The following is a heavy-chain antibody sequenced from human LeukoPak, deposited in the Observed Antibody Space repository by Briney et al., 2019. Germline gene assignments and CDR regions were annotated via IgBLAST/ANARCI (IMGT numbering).Heavy chain of an antibody. Sequence: SETLSLTCTVSGGSISSYYWSWIRQPPGQGLEWIGYIYTSGSTNYNPSLKSRVTISVDTSTNQFSLKLSSVTAADTAVYYCASRGPTYYYDSSGREPDAFDIWGQGTMVTVSS. CDR1: GGSISSYY. D-gene: IGHD3-22*01. V-gene: IGHV4-4*09. J-gene: IGHJ3*02. CDR2: IYTSGST. CDR3: ASRGPTYYYDSSGREPDAFDI.